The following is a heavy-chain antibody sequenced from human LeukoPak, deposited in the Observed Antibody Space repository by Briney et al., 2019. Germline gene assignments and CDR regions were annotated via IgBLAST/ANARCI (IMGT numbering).Heavy chain of an antibody. CDR1: EFTFSNFG. V-gene: IGHV3-48*02. D-gene: IGHD6-13*01. Sequence: GGSLRLSCAASEFTFSNFGMNWVRQAPGKWLEWVAYISSSSSSIYYADSVRGRFTISRDNAKNSLYLQMNSLRDDDTAVYYCARDSGGSSGWYYFDYWGQGTLVTVSS. CDR2: ISSSSSSI. J-gene: IGHJ4*02. CDR3: ARDSGGSSGWYYFDY.